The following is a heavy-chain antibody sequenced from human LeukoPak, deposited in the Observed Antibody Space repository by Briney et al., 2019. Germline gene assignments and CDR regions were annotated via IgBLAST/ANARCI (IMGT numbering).Heavy chain of an antibody. CDR1: GYRFTSYW. CDR2: IYPGDSDT. J-gene: IGHJ4*02. Sequence: GESLKISCKGSGYRFTSYWIGWVRQMPGEGLEWMAIIYPGDSDTRYSPSFQGQVTISADKSISTAYLQWSSLKASDAAMYYCARRQYSGYDFDFWGQGTLVTVSS. D-gene: IGHD5-12*01. CDR3: ARRQYSGYDFDF. V-gene: IGHV5-51*01.